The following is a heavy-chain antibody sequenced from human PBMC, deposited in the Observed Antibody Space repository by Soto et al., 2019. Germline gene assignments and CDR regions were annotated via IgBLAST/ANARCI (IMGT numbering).Heavy chain of an antibody. CDR2: IIPIFGTA. CDR1: GGTFSSYA. CDR3: ARSSRRIFGYYYYGLDV. J-gene: IGHJ6*02. Sequence: SVKVSCKASGGTFSSYAISWVRQAPGQGLEWMGGIIPIFGTANYAQKFQGRVTITADESTSTAYMELSSLRSEDTAVYYCARSSRRIFGYYYYGLDVWGQGTTVTVSS. D-gene: IGHD3-3*01. V-gene: IGHV1-69*13.